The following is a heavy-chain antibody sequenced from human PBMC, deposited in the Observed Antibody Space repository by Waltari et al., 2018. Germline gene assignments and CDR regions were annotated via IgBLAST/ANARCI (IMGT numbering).Heavy chain of an antibody. Sequence: EVQLLESGGGLVQPGGSLRLSCAASEFTFSSYAVTWVRQAPGKGREWVASFTTSGNTYYADSVKGRFTSSRDKAKDKMYLQMNSLRADDTAVYYWAKGAIGSAGLDYWGQGTLVTVSS. CDR1: EFTFSSYA. CDR3: AKGAIGSAGLDY. D-gene: IGHD6-13*01. J-gene: IGHJ4*02. CDR2: FTTSGNT. V-gene: IGHV3-23*01.